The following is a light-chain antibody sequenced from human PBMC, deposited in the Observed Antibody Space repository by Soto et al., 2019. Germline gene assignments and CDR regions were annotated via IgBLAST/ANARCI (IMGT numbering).Light chain of an antibody. CDR1: QSVNSN. CDR2: GAS. CDR3: QQYKDWPLWT. V-gene: IGKV3D-15*01. Sequence: EIVMTQSPATLSVSPGERATLSCRASQSVNSNLAWYQHKPGQAPRLLIYGASTRATGIPARFGGSGSGTEVTLTISSLQSEDFAVYYCQQYKDWPLWTFGQGTKVEIE. J-gene: IGKJ1*01.